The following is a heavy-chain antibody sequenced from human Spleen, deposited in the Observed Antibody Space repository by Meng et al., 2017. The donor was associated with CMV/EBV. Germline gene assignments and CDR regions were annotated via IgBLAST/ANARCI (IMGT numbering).Heavy chain of an antibody. CDR1: GGSISSSSYY. D-gene: IGHD1-26*01. CDR2: IYYSGST. CDR3: ARVLVGAIDY. V-gene: IGHV4-39*07. J-gene: IGHJ4*02. Sequence: QLQLQGSGPGLVKPSETLSLTCTVSGGSISSSSYYWGWIRQPPGKGLEWIGSIYYSGSTYYNPSLKSRVTISVDTSKNQFSLKLSSVTAADTAVYYCARVLVGAIDYWGQGTLVTVSS.